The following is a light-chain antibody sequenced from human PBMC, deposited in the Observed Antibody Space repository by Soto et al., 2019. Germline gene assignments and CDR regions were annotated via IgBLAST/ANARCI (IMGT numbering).Light chain of an antibody. J-gene: IGKJ1*01. CDR2: DAS. Sequence: EIVLTQSPATLSLSPGERATLSCRASQSVSSYLDWYQQKPGQAPRFLIYDASNRATGTPARFSGSGSGTDFTLTISSLEPEDFAVYYCQQRTNWPPWTFGQGTKVEIK. V-gene: IGKV3-11*01. CDR1: QSVSSY. CDR3: QQRTNWPPWT.